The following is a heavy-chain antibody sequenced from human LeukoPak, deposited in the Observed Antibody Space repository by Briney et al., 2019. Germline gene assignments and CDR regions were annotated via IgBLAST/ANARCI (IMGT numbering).Heavy chain of an antibody. V-gene: IGHV4-4*07. D-gene: IGHD5-12*01. CDR2: IYTSGST. J-gene: IGHJ3*02. CDR1: GGSISSYY. CDR3: VRATLKAGNDAFDI. Sequence: NPSETLSLTCTVSGGSISSYYWSWVRQPAGKGLEWIGRIYTSGSTNYNPSLKSRVTMSVDTSKNQFSLKLSSVTAADTAVYYCVRATLKAGNDAFDIWGQGTMVTVSS.